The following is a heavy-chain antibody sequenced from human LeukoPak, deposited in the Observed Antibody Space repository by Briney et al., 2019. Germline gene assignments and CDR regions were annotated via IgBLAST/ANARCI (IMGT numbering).Heavy chain of an antibody. Sequence: SETLSLTCTVSGGSISNYYWSWIRQPAGKGLEWIGRIYSSGSTNYNPSLNSRVTMSVDTSKNQFSLELRFVTAADTAVYYCARNTAAHWFDPWGQGTLVTVSS. CDR1: GGSISNYY. J-gene: IGHJ5*02. CDR3: ARNTAAHWFDP. CDR2: IYSSGST. D-gene: IGHD5-18*01. V-gene: IGHV4-4*07.